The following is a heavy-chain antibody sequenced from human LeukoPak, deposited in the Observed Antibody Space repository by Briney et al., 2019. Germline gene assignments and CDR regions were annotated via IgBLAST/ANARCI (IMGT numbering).Heavy chain of an antibody. CDR2: ISSSSSYI. CDR3: ARAAAAAALYYFDY. Sequence: GGSLRLSCAASGFTFSSYEMNWVRQAPGKGLEWVSSISSSSSYIYYADSVKGRFTISRDNAKNSLYLQMNSLRAEDTAVYYCARAAAAAALYYFDYWGQGTLVTVSS. J-gene: IGHJ4*02. V-gene: IGHV3-21*01. D-gene: IGHD6-13*01. CDR1: GFTFSSYE.